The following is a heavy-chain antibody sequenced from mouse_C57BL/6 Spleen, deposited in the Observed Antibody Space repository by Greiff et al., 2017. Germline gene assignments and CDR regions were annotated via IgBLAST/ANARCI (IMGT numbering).Heavy chain of an antibody. CDR2: IDPSDSYT. V-gene: IGHV1-50*01. D-gene: IGHD1-1*01. CDR3: ARHYYGSSYAMDY. J-gene: IGHJ4*01. CDR1: GYTFPSYW. Sequence: QVHVKQPGAELVKPGASVKLSCKASGYTFPSYWMQWVKQRPGQGLEWIGEIDPSDSYTTYNQKLKGKATLTVDTSSSTAYMQLSSLTSEDSSVYYCARHYYGSSYAMDYWGQGTSVTVSS.